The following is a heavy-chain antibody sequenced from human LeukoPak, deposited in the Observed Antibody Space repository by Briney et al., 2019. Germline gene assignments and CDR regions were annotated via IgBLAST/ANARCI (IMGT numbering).Heavy chain of an antibody. CDR3: ERREDSSGWYYFDY. CDR1: GSSFTSYW. J-gene: IGHJ4*02. CDR2: IYPGDSDT. Sequence: PGESLKISCKGSGSSFTSYWIGWGRQMPGKGLEWMGIIYPGDSDTRYSPSFQGQVTISADKSITTAYLQWSSLKASDAAMYYCERREDSSGWYYFDYWGQGTLVTVSS. V-gene: IGHV5-51*01. D-gene: IGHD6-19*01.